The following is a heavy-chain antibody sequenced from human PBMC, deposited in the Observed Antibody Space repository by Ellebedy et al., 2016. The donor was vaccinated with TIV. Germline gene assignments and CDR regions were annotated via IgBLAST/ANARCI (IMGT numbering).Heavy chain of an antibody. Sequence: ASVKVSXXASGYTFTSYAMHWVRQAPGQRLEWMGWINPNSGGTNYAQKFQGWVTMTRDTSISTAYMELSRLRSDDTAVYYCARGFDPWGQGTLVTVSS. J-gene: IGHJ5*02. CDR3: ARGFDP. CDR2: INPNSGGT. CDR1: GYTFTSYA. V-gene: IGHV1-2*04.